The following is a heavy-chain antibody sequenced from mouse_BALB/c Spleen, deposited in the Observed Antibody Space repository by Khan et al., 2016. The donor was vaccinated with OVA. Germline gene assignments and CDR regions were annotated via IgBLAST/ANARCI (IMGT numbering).Heavy chain of an antibody. CDR2: ISSGGDNT. V-gene: IGHV5-9*03. CDR1: GFTFSSFS. CDR3: ARSNYDTFAY. J-gene: IGHJ3*01. D-gene: IGHD2-4*01. Sequence: EVELVESGGGLVKPGGSLKLSCAASGFTFSSFSMSWVRQTPEKRLEWVATISSGGDNTFYPDSVKGRFTISRDNAKNNLSLQMSSLRSEDTGLYYCARSNYDTFAYWGQGTLVTVAA.